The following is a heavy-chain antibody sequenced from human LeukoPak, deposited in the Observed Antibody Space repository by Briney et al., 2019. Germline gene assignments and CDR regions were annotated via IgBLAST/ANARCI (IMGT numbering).Heavy chain of an antibody. J-gene: IGHJ6*02. CDR3: ARGIQKSDYTQNGMDV. CDR2: INHSGST. V-gene: IGHV4-34*01. CDR1: GGSFSGYY. D-gene: IGHD4-11*01. Sequence: SETLSLTCAVYGGSFSGYYWSWIRQPPGKGLERIGEINHSGSTNYNPSLKTRVTISVDTSKNQFSLKLSSVTAADTAVYYCARGIQKSDYTQNGMDVWGQGTTVTVSS.